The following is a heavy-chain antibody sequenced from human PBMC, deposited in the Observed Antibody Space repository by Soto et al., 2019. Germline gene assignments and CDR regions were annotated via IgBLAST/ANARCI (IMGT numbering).Heavy chain of an antibody. V-gene: IGHV4-34*01. CDR2: INHSGST. CDR1: GGSFSGYC. D-gene: IGHD2-2*03. CDR3: ARELGYCSSTSCPSIRTPYYYYGMDV. J-gene: IGHJ6*02. Sequence: PSETLSLTCAVHGGSFSGYCWSWIRQPPGKGLEWIGEINHSGSTNYNPSLKSRVTISVDTSKNQFSLKLSSVTAADTAVYYCARELGYCSSTSCPSIRTPYYYYGMDVWGQGTTVTVSS.